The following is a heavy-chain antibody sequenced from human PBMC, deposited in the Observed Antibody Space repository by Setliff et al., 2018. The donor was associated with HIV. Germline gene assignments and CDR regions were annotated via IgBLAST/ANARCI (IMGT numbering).Heavy chain of an antibody. CDR2: ISSYNGNT. D-gene: IGHD1-26*01. V-gene: IGHV1-18*01. CDR3: AKDKTEGAMGH. Sequence: ASVKLSCKTSGYTSGSHGVRWVRQAPGQGVALRGRISSYNGNTNYAPKFQGRVTMTSDTETNTEYMEVRSLRPDDTAVYYCAKDKTEGAMGHWGQGQLVTVSS. CDR1: GYTSGSHG. J-gene: IGHJ4*02.